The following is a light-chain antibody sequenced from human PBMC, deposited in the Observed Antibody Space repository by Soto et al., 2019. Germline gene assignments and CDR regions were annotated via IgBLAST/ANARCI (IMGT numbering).Light chain of an antibody. Sequence: DIQMTQSPSTLSASVGDRATITCRASQSISNWLAWYQQKPGKAPKVLISKASSLESGVPSRFSGSGSGTEFTLTISSLQPDDLATYYCQQYHSYPWTFGQGTKVEIK. J-gene: IGKJ1*01. CDR2: KAS. V-gene: IGKV1-5*03. CDR1: QSISNW. CDR3: QQYHSYPWT.